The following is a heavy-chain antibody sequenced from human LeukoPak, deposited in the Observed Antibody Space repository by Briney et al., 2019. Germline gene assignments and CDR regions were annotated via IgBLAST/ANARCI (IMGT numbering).Heavy chain of an antibody. CDR3: AREGLLWFGESLLYYYYYYMDV. CDR1: GFTFSSYS. D-gene: IGHD3-10*01. V-gene: IGHV3-21*01. J-gene: IGHJ6*03. Sequence: GGSLRLSCAASGFTFSSYSMNWVRRAPGKGLECVSSISSSSSYIYYADSVKGRFTISRDNAKNSLYLQMNSLRAEDTAVYYCAREGLLWFGESLLYYYYYYMDVWGKGTTVTVSS. CDR2: ISSSSSYI.